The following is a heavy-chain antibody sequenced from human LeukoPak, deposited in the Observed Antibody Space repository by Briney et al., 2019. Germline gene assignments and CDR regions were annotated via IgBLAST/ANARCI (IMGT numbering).Heavy chain of an antibody. CDR2: IYYSGST. J-gene: IGHJ5*02. CDR3: AREPEQSILTGYYNFNWFDP. Sequence: SETLSLTCTVSGGSISSGSYYWGWIRQPPGKGLEWIGSIYYSGSTYYNPSLKSRVTISVDTSKNQFSLKLSSVTAADTAVYYCAREPEQSILTGYYNFNWFDPWGQGTLVTVSS. CDR1: GGSISSGSYY. V-gene: IGHV4-39*02. D-gene: IGHD3-9*01.